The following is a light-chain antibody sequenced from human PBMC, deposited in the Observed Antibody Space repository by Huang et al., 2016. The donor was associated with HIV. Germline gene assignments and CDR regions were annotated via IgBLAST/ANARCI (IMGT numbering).Light chain of an antibody. V-gene: IGKV3-11*01. CDR1: RSITSV. CDR3: QQRSNWSQT. CDR2: DAS. J-gene: IGKJ2*01. Sequence: EIVLTQSPATLSLSPGERATLSCRASRSITSVLAWYQQKPGQAPRLLIFDASNRATGIPARFSGSGSGTDFTLTISSLEPEDFAVYYCQQRSNWSQTFGQGTKLEIK.